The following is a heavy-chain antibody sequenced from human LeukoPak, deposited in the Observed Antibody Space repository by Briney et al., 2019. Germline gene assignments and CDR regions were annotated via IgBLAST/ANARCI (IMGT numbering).Heavy chain of an antibody. Sequence: GGALRLSCAASGFTFSSYGMHWVRQAPGKGLEWVAVISYDGSNKYYADSLKGRFTISRDNSKNTQYLQMNSLRAEDTAMYYCAKDGDDSADYWGQGTLVTVSS. J-gene: IGHJ4*02. V-gene: IGHV3-30*18. D-gene: IGHD5-12*01. CDR1: GFTFSSYG. CDR3: AKDGDDSADY. CDR2: ISYDGSNK.